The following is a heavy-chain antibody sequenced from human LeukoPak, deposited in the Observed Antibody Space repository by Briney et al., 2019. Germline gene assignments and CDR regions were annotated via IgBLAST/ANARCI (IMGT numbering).Heavy chain of an antibody. Sequence: ASVKVSCKASGGTFSSYAISWVRQAPGQGLEWMGGIIPIFGTANYAQKFQGRITITADKSTSTAYMELSGLRSEDTAVYYCAREYYYDSSGNLGRDAFDIWGQGTMVTVSS. CDR1: GGTFSSYA. J-gene: IGHJ3*02. V-gene: IGHV1-69*06. D-gene: IGHD3-22*01. CDR2: IIPIFGTA. CDR3: AREYYYDSSGNLGRDAFDI.